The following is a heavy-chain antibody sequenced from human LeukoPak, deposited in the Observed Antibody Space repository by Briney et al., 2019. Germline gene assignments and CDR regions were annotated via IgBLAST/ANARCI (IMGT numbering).Heavy chain of an antibody. J-gene: IGHJ4*02. D-gene: IGHD3-22*01. CDR1: GFTFSTCA. V-gene: IGHV3-23*01. Sequence: GCSLILSCGAAGFTFSTCAMHCFRQPPGKGLEWVSAISGSGGATYHADADSVKGRFIISRDNSKNTLYLQINSLRVEDTAVYYCAKDGYNYDSSGHFDYWGQGTLVTVSS. CDR2: ISGSGGAT. CDR3: AKDGYNYDSSGHFDY.